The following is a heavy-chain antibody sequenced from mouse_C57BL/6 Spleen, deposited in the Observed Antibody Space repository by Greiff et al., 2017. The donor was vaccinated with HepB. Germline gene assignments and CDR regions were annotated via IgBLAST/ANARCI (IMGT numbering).Heavy chain of an antibody. CDR1: GYTFTSYG. Sequence: VQLQQSGAELARPGASVKLSCKASGYTFTSYGISWVKQRTGQGLEWIGEIYPRSGNTYYNEKFKGKATLTADKSSSTAYMELRSLTSEDSAVYFCAKNSNYVPFDYWGQGTTLTVSS. V-gene: IGHV1-81*01. D-gene: IGHD2-5*01. CDR3: AKNSNYVPFDY. CDR2: IYPRSGNT. J-gene: IGHJ2*01.